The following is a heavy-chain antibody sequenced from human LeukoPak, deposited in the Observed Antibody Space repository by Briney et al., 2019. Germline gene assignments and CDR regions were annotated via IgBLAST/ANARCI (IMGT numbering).Heavy chain of an antibody. V-gene: IGHV3-21*01. CDR3: ARLVSSFLVNSSGGY. J-gene: IGHJ4*02. CDR1: GFTFSSYS. D-gene: IGHD3-10*01. CDR2: ISSSSSYI. Sequence: PGGSLRLSCAASGFTFSSYSMNWVRQAPGKGLEWVSSISSSSSYIYYADSVKGRFTISRDNAKNSLCLQMNSLRAEDTAVYYCARLVSSFLVNSSGGYWGQGTLVTVSS.